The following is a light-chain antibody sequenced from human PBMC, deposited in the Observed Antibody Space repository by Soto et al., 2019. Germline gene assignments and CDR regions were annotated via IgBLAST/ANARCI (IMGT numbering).Light chain of an antibody. J-gene: IGKJ2*01. CDR1: QSVSSSY. CDR2: GAS. CDR3: QQYGSSPYT. V-gene: IGKV3-20*01. Sequence: EIVLTQSPGTLSLSPGERATLSCRASQSVSSSYLAWYQQKPGQAPRLLIYGASSRATGIPDRFSGSGSGTDFNLTISRLEREDFAVYYCQQYGSSPYTFGQGTKLEIK.